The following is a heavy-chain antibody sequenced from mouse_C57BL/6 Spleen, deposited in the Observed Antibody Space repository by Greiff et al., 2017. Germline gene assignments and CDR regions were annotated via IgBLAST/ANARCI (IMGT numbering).Heavy chain of an antibody. D-gene: IGHD3-1*01. V-gene: IGHV5S21*01. CDR2: ISSGGDYI. J-gene: IGHJ2*01. Sequence: EVHLVESGEGLVKPGGSLKLSCAASGFTFSSYAMSWVRQTPEKRLEWVAYISSGGDYIYYADTVKGRFTISRDNARNTLYLQMSSLKSEDTAMYYCAREGTAQAGYFDYWGQGTTLTVSS. CDR3: AREGTAQAGYFDY. CDR1: GFTFSSYA.